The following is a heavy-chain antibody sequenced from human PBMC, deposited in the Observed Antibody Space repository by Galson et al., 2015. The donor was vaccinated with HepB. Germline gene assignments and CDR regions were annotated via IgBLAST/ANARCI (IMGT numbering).Heavy chain of an antibody. CDR2: FDPEDGET. D-gene: IGHD6-13*01. CDR3: ATPSLFYSSSWYT. V-gene: IGHV1-24*01. CDR1: GYTLTELS. Sequence: SVKVSCKVSGYTLTELSMHWVRQAPGKGLEWMGGFDPEDGETIYAQKFQGRVTMTEDTSTDTAYMELSSLRSEDTAVYYCATPSLFYSSSWYTWGQGTLVTVSS. J-gene: IGHJ5*02.